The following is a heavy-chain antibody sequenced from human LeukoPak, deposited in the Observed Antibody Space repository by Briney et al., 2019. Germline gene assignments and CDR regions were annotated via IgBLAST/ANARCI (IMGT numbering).Heavy chain of an antibody. CDR2: IWNDGSNE. CDR3: ARDGSGLAVRGWFDF. CDR1: GFTFNKYG. Sequence: GGSLRLSCVAAGFTFNKYGIHWVRQAPGKGLEWVAVIWNDGSNEYYADSVKGRLAISRDNDKNTVNLQMNSLRAEDTAVYYCARDGSGLAVRGWFDFWGQGTLVTVSS. D-gene: IGHD3-10*01. J-gene: IGHJ5*01. V-gene: IGHV3-33*01.